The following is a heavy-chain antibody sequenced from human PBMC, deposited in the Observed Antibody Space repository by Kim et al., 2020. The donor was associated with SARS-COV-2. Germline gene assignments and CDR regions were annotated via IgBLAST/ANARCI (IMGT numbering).Heavy chain of an antibody. Sequence: RKSRVTKSVDTSKNQFSLKLSSVTAADTAVYYCARGGGWIQLWSQYYFDYWGQGTLVTVSS. V-gene: IGHV4-34*01. D-gene: IGHD5-18*01. J-gene: IGHJ4*02. CDR3: ARGGGWIQLWSQYYFDY.